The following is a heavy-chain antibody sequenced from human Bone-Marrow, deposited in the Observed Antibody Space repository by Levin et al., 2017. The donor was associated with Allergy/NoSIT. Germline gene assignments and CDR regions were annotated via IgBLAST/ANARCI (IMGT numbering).Heavy chain of an antibody. CDR1: GGSINSGASY. V-gene: IGHV4-31*03. D-gene: IGHD5-18*01. Sequence: SETLSLTCTVSGGSINSGASYWSWIRQHPGKGLEWIGYIDHSGSVYYNPSLKSRVSISADTSRNQFSLSLTSVTSADTAGYYCTREGSTANWFDPWGPGTLVRVSS. CDR2: IDHSGSV. J-gene: IGHJ5*02. CDR3: TREGSTANWFDP.